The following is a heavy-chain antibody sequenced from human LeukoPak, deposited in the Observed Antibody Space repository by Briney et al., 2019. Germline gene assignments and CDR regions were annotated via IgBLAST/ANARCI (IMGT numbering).Heavy chain of an antibody. V-gene: IGHV3-30-3*01. CDR3: AKDLVTMVRGVPLKN. Sequence: GGSLRLSCAASGFTFSSYAMHWVRQAPGKGLEWVAVISYDGSNKYYADSVKGRFTISRDNSKNTLYLQMNSLRAEDTAVYYCAKDLVTMVRGVPLKNWGQGTLVTVSS. D-gene: IGHD3-10*01. J-gene: IGHJ4*02. CDR1: GFTFSSYA. CDR2: ISYDGSNK.